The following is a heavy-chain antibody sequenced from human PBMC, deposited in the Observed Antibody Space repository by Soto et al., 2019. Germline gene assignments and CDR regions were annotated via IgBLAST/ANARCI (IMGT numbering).Heavy chain of an antibody. CDR1: GDSISGSNYN. Sequence: QLQLQESGPGLVRPSETLSLTCTVSGDSISGSNYNWGWIRQPPGKGLEWIASIYYSGSTYYNPSLNRRLTIPVDPSKNRFSLKLTSVTAADTAVYYCARHLYGSGIVGQHWGQGTLVTVSS. J-gene: IGHJ4*02. CDR2: IYYSGST. CDR3: ARHLYGSGIVGQH. D-gene: IGHD3-10*01. V-gene: IGHV4-39*01.